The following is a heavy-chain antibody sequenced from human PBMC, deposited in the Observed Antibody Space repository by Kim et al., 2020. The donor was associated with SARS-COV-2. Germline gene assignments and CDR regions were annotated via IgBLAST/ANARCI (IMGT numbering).Heavy chain of an antibody. D-gene: IGHD2-2*02. Sequence: NAAIKVRVTMSVDTSKNQFSLKVTSVTAADTAVYYCASRDYNYYYYFMDVWGRGTTVTVSS. J-gene: IGHJ6*03. CDR3: ASRDYNYYYYFMDV. V-gene: IGHV4-39*01.